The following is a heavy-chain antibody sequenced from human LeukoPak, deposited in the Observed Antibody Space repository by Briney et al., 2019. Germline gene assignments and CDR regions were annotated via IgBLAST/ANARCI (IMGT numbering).Heavy chain of an antibody. D-gene: IGHD2-15*01. Sequence: GGSLRLSCAASGFTFSSYAMHWVRQAPGKGLEWVAVISYDGSNKYYADSVKGRFTISRDNSKNTLYLQMNSLRAEDTAVYYCAREGCSGGSCYFPHYYYYMDVWGKGTTVTVSS. J-gene: IGHJ6*03. CDR3: AREGCSGGSCYFPHYYYYMDV. CDR1: GFTFSSYA. V-gene: IGHV3-30-3*01. CDR2: ISYDGSNK.